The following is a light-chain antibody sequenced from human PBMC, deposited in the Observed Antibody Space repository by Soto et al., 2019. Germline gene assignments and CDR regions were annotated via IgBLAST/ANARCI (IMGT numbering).Light chain of an antibody. CDR3: ASYTSRSPLGF. CDR1: SSDVGGYNY. Sequence: QSALTQPASVSGSPGQSITISCTGTSSDVGGYNYVSWYQQHPGKAPKLMIYDVSNRPSGVSNRFSGSKSGNTASLTISGLQAGDGANYSGASYTSRSPLGFFGTGTKLPVL. V-gene: IGLV2-14*01. CDR2: DVS. J-gene: IGLJ1*01.